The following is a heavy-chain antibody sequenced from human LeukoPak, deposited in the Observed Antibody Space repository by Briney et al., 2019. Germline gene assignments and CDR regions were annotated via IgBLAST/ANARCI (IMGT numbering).Heavy chain of an antibody. J-gene: IGHJ6*03. CDR3: ARLQLEPPGSYYYYTDV. D-gene: IGHD1-1*01. CDR1: GGTFSSYA. V-gene: IGHV1-69*05. Sequence: ASVKVSCKASGGTFSSYAISWVRQAPGQGLEWMGGIIPIFGTANYAQKFPGRVTITTDESTSTAYMELSSLRSEDTALYYCARLQLEPPGSYYYYTDVWGKGTTVTVSS. CDR2: IIPIFGTA.